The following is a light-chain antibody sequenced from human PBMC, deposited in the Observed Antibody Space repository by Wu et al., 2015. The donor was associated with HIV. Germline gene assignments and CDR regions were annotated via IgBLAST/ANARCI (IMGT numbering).Light chain of an antibody. CDR1: QSVSTF. V-gene: IGKV1-39*01. Sequence: DTQMTQSPSSLSASVGDRVTITCRASQSVSTFLNWYQQKPGKAPKLLIYAASNLHSGIPSRFSGSGSGTDFTLAISSLQPEDFASYFCQQSYSTLYSFGQGTKLEIK. CDR3: QQSYSTLYS. CDR2: AAS. J-gene: IGKJ2*03.